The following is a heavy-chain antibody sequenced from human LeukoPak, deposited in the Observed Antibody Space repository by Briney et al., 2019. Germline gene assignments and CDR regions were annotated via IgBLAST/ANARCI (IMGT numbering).Heavy chain of an antibody. J-gene: IGHJ6*03. CDR1: GYTFTNYD. D-gene: IGHD3-10*01. V-gene: IGHV1-8*01. Sequence: GASVKVSCKPSGYTFTNYDINWVRQATGQGLEWMGWMNPNNGNTGYAQKFQGRVTMTRNTSISTAYMELSSLRFEDTAVYYCARDYTPNNYYYYMDVWGKGTTVTISS. CDR2: MNPNNGNT. CDR3: ARDYTPNNYYYYMDV.